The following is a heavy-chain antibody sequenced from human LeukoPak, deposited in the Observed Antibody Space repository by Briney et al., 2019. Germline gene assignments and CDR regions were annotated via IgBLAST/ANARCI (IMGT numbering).Heavy chain of an antibody. CDR1: GFTFSSYS. CDR3: ARALGRWLQIRPGYFDY. Sequence: GGSLRLSCAASGFTFSSYSMNWVRQAPGKGLEWVSSISSSSSYIYYADSVKGRFTISRDNAKNSLYLQMNSLRAEDTAVYYCARALGRWLQIRPGYFDYWGQGTLVTVSS. CDR2: ISSSSSYI. D-gene: IGHD5-24*01. J-gene: IGHJ4*02. V-gene: IGHV3-21*01.